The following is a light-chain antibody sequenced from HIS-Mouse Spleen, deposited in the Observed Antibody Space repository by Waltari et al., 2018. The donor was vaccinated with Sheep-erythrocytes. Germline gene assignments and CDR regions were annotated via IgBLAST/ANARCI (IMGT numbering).Light chain of an antibody. J-gene: IGLJ2*01. Sequence: SYELTQPPSVSVSPGQTASITCSGDKLGAKYACWYQQKPGQSPVLVIYQDSKRPSGIPERFSGSNAGRTATLTISGTQAMDEADYYCQAWDSSTGVVFGGGTKLTVL. V-gene: IGLV3-1*01. CDR3: QAWDSSTGVV. CDR1: KLGAKY. CDR2: QDS.